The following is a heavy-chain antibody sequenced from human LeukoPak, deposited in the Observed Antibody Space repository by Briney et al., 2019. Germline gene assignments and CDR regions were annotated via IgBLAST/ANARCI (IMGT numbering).Heavy chain of an antibody. Sequence: PSETLSLTCTVSGGSISSSGYYWGWIRQPPGEGLEWIGIIYYSGSTYYNPSLKSRVTLSVDASKNQFFLKLSSVTAADTAVYYCARLSYCNGGTCFQDYWGQGTLVTVSS. V-gene: IGHV4-39*01. CDR2: IYYSGST. CDR1: GGSISSSGYY. D-gene: IGHD2-15*01. CDR3: ARLSYCNGGTCFQDY. J-gene: IGHJ4*02.